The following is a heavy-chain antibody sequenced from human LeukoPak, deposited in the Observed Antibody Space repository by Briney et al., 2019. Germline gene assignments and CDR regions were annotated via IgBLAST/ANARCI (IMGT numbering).Heavy chain of an antibody. Sequence: ASVKVSCKASGYTFTSYDINWVRQATGQGLEWMGWMNPNSGNTGYAQKFQGRVTMTRNTSISTAYMELSSLRSEDTAVYYCARGRGNKGGYSCGLYYFDYWGQGTLVTVSS. D-gene: IGHD5-18*01. CDR3: ARGRGNKGGYSCGLYYFDY. J-gene: IGHJ4*02. CDR2: MNPNSGNT. CDR1: GYTFTSYD. V-gene: IGHV1-8*01.